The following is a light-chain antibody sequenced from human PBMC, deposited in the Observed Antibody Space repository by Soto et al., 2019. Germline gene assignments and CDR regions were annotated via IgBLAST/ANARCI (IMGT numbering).Light chain of an antibody. CDR2: EVN. V-gene: IGLV2-8*01. J-gene: IGLJ1*01. Sequence: QSALTQPPSASGSPGQSVAISCTGTNXDVGGYNYVSWYQQHPGKAPKLMIYEVNKRPSGVPDRFSGSKSGNTASLTASGLQAEDEADYYCSSYAGSSNVFGTGTKVTVL. CDR3: SSYAGSSNV. CDR1: NXDVGGYNY.